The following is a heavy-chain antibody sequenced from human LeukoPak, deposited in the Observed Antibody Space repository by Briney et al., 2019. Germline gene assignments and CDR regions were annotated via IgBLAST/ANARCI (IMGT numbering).Heavy chain of an antibody. CDR1: GFTFSSYS. CDR3: ARRVSTSNTYNWFDP. CDR2: ISGSSSTI. D-gene: IGHD2/OR15-2a*01. J-gene: IGHJ5*02. Sequence: GGSLRLSCAASGFTFSSYSMNWVRQAPGKGLEWVSYISGSSSTIYYSDSVKGRFTISRDNAKNSLYLQMNSLRDEYTAVYYCARRVSTSNTYNWFDPWGQGTLVTVSS. V-gene: IGHV3-48*02.